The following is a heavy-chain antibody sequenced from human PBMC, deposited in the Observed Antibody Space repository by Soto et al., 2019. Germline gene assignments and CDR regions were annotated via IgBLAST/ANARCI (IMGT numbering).Heavy chain of an antibody. CDR1: GFTFNNYA. CDR2: ISGGGDTT. V-gene: IGHV3-23*01. J-gene: IGHJ3*02. CDR3: ARQWLVNNDAFDI. D-gene: IGHD6-19*01. Sequence: GGSLRLSCAASGFTFNNYAMTWVRQAPGKGLEWVSAISGGGDTTSYADSVKGRFTISRDNAKNSLYLQMNSLRAEDTAVYYCARQWLVNNDAFDILGQGTMVTVSS.